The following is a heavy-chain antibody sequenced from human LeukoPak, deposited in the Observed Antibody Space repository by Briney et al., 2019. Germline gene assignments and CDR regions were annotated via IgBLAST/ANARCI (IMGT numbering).Heavy chain of an antibody. CDR1: GGSISGTYY. J-gene: IGHJ4*02. CDR3: ARLLVAAFDY. Sequence: SETLSLTCTVSGGSISGTYYWSWIRQPPGKGLEWIGYIYYTGTTDSNPSLKSRVTISLDTSKNQFSLNLSSVTAADTAVYYCARLLVAAFDYWGQGSLVTVSS. V-gene: IGHV4-59*08. CDR2: IYYTGTT. D-gene: IGHD2-15*01.